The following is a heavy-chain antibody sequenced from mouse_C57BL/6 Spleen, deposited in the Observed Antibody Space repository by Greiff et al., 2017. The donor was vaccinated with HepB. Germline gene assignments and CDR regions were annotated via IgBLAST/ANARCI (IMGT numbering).Heavy chain of an antibody. CDR3: TRGSYGF. J-gene: IGHJ2*01. V-gene: IGHV1-15*01. CDR1: GYTFTDYE. Sequence: VKLMESGAELVRPGASVTLSCKASGYTFTDYEMHWVKQTPVHGLEWIGAIDPETGGTAYNQKFKGKAILTADKSSSTAYMELRSLTSEDSAVYYCTRGSYGFWGQGTTLTVSS. D-gene: IGHD2-2*01. CDR2: IDPETGGT.